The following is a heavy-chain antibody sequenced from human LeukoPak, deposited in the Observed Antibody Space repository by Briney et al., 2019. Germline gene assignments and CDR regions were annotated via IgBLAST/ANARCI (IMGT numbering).Heavy chain of an antibody. D-gene: IGHD2-15*01. CDR1: GYTFTGYY. CDR2: INPNSGGT. J-gene: IGHJ4*02. V-gene: IGHV1-2*06. Sequence: GASVKVSCKASGYTFTGYYMHWVRQAPGQGLESMGRINPNSGGTNYAQKFQGRVTMTRDTSISTAYMELSRLRSDDTAVYYCARDPGYCSGGSCYSFDYWGQGTLVTVSS. CDR3: ARDPGYCSGGSCYSFDY.